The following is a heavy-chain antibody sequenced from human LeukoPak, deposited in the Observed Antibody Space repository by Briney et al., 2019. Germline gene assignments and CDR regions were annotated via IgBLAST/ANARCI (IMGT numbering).Heavy chain of an antibody. V-gene: IGHV3-33*06. Sequence: PGRSLRLSCAASGFTFSSYGMHWVRQAPGKGLEWVAVIWYDGSNKYYADSVKGRFTISRDNSKNTLYLQMNSLRAEDTAVYYCAKPLGATNAFDIWGQGTMVTVSS. CDR3: AKPLGATNAFDI. D-gene: IGHD1-26*01. CDR2: IWYDGSNK. J-gene: IGHJ3*02. CDR1: GFTFSSYG.